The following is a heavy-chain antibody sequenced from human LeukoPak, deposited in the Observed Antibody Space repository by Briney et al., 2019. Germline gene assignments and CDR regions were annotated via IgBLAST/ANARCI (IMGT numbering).Heavy chain of an antibody. CDR1: GGSISSGGYY. D-gene: IGHD6-13*01. Sequence: PSQTLSLTCTVSGGSISSGGYYWSWIRQPPGKGLEWIGYIYHSGSTYYNPSLKSRVTISVDRSRNQFSLKLSSVTAADTAVYYCARASGSSIATTGRGGEFHYWGQGTLVTVSS. CDR2: IYHSGST. CDR3: ARASGSSIATTGRGGEFHY. V-gene: IGHV4-30-2*01. J-gene: IGHJ4*02.